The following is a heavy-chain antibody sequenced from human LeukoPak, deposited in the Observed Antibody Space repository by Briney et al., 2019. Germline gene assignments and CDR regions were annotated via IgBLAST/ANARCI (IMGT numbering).Heavy chain of an antibody. CDR1: GGSFSGYY. V-gene: IGHV4-34*01. Sequence: SETLSLTCAVYGGSFSGYYWSWIRQPPGKGLEWIGEINHSGCTNYNPSLKSRVTISVDTSKNQFSLKLSSVTAADTAVYYCARGDYGDYVSNWFDPWGQGTLVTVSS. CDR2: INHSGCT. CDR3: ARGDYGDYVSNWFDP. D-gene: IGHD4-17*01. J-gene: IGHJ5*02.